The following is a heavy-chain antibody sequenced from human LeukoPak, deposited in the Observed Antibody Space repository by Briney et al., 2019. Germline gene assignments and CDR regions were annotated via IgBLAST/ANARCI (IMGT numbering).Heavy chain of an antibody. CDR1: GGSISSSGYY. V-gene: IGHV4-39*01. CDR2: IYYSGST. D-gene: IGHD1-26*01. J-gene: IGHJ5*02. CDR3: ARHEYSGSYYGLSWFDP. Sequence: PSETLSLTXTVSGGSISSSGYYWGWIRQPPGKGLGWIASIYYSGSTYYNPSLKSRVTISVDTSKNQLSLKLSSLTAADTAVYYCARHEYSGSYYGLSWFDPWGQGTLVTVSS.